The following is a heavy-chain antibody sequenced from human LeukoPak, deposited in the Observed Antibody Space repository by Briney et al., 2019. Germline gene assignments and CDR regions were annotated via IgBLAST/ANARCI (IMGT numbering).Heavy chain of an antibody. J-gene: IGHJ3*02. V-gene: IGHV3-66*01. D-gene: IGHD3-16*01. CDR2: IYSGGNT. CDR3: ARDRLPPLGAFDI. Sequence: PGGSLRLSYAPSGFTFSSYAMSWVRQAPGKGLEWVAVIYSGGNTYYADYVKGRFTISRDNSKNTLYLQMNNLRAEDTAVYHCARDRLPPLGAFDIWGQGTMVTVSS. CDR1: GFTFSSYA.